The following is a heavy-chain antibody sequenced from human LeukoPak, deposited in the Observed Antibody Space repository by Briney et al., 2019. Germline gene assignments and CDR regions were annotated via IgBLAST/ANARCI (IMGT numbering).Heavy chain of an antibody. CDR2: IYYSGST. D-gene: IGHD3-16*02. Sequence: SETLSLTCTVSGGSISSYYWSWIRQPPGKGLEWIGYIYYSGSTNYNPSLKSRVTISVDTSKNQFSLKLSSVTAADTAVYYCAREKYVWGSYRSYYFDYWGQGTLVTVSS. CDR1: GGSISSYY. V-gene: IGHV4-59*01. J-gene: IGHJ4*02. CDR3: AREKYVWGSYRSYYFDY.